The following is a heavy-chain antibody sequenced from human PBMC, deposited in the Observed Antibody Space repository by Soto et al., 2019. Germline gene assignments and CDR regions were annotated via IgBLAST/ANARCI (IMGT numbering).Heavy chain of an antibody. CDR3: ARGITMIAPDKYFLDS. Sequence: SETLSLTCAVYGGSFSGYYWSWIRQPPGKGLEWIGEINHSGSTNYNPSLKGRVTISVDTSKNQFSLNLRSVTAADTAVYYCARGITMIAPDKYFLDSWGQGNLVTVS. V-gene: IGHV4-34*01. J-gene: IGHJ4*02. CDR1: GGSFSGYY. D-gene: IGHD3-22*01. CDR2: INHSGST.